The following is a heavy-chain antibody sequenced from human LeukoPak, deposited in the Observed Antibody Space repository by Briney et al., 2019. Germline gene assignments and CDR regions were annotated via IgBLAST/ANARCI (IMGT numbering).Heavy chain of an antibody. CDR3: ARGSVASAGSYFDY. J-gene: IGHJ4*02. CDR2: IYWDDDR. Sequence: KESGPTLVKPIQPLTLTCTFSGFSLSTTGVGVGWIRQPPRKALECLALIYWDDDRRYSPSLKSTLNITKDTSNNQVVLTLTNMDPVDTATYYCARGSVASAGSYFDYWGQGTLVTVSS. D-gene: IGHD6-13*01. V-gene: IGHV2-5*02. CDR1: GFSLSTTGVG.